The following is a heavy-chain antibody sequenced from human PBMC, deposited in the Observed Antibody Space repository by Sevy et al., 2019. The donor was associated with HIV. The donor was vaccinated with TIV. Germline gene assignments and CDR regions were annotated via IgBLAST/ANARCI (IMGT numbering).Heavy chain of an antibody. CDR2: TYSDGTT. J-gene: IGHJ4*02. V-gene: IGHV3-66*01. CDR3: ARGKGGYGYRLNY. D-gene: IGHD5-18*01. CDR1: GFTVSINY. Sequence: GGSLRLSCSASGFTVSINYMTWVRQAPGKGLEWVSVTYSDGTTHHGDSVKGRFTISRDNSENTLYLQMNSLRVEDTAVYYCARGKGGYGYRLNYWGQGTLVTVSS.